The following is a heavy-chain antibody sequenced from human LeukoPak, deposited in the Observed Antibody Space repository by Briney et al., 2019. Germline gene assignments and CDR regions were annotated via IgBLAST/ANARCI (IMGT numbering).Heavy chain of an antibody. D-gene: IGHD3-10*01. CDR2: ISGSGGST. CDR3: ANYGWGSYSPKYYFDY. Sequence: GGSLRLSCAASGFTFSSYAMSWVRQAPGKGLEWVSAISGSGGSTYYADSVKGRFTISRDNSKNTLYLQMNSLRAEDTAVYYCANYGWGSYSPKYYFDYGGQGTLVTVSS. V-gene: IGHV3-23*01. J-gene: IGHJ4*02. CDR1: GFTFSSYA.